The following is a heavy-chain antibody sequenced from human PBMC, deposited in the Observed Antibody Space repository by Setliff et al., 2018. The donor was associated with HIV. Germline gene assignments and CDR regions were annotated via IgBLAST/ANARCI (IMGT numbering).Heavy chain of an antibody. J-gene: IGHJ6*02. CDR1: GFTFSRYG. CDR2: IRYDANDK. D-gene: IGHD6-13*01. V-gene: IGHV3-30*02. Sequence: VGSLRLSCAASGFTFSRYGMHWVRQAPGKGLEWVAFIRYDANDKYYAESVRGRFTISRDYSRNTLYLQMNSLRAEDSAVYYCAKDPNSSWHVGFYNYGMDVWGQGTTVTVSS. CDR3: AKDPNSSWHVGFYNYGMDV.